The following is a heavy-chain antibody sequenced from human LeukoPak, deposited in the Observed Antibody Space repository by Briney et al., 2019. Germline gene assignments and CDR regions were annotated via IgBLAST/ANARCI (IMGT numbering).Heavy chain of an antibody. CDR3: ARGPPYNWYFDP. Sequence: PGGSLRLSCAASGFTFSSYEMNWVRQAPGKRLEWVSYISYSGSTIYYADSVKGRFTISRDNAKKSLSLQINSLRAEDTAVYYCARGPPYNWYFDPWGRGTLVTVSS. CDR2: ISYSGSTI. CDR1: GFTFSSYE. J-gene: IGHJ2*01. D-gene: IGHD4-11*01. V-gene: IGHV3-48*03.